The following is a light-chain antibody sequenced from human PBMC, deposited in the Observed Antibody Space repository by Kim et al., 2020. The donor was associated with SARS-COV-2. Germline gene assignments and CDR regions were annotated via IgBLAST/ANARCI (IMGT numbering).Light chain of an antibody. V-gene: IGLV2-14*04. CDR1: SSDVGRYNY. CDR3: SSYASSRSYV. CDR2: DVS. Sequence: GQSITIYCTGTSSDVGRYNYVSWYQQPPGKAPKLMIYDVSERPSGVSDRFSGSKSGNTASLTISGLQAEDEGDYYCSSYASSRSYVFGTGTKVTVL. J-gene: IGLJ1*01.